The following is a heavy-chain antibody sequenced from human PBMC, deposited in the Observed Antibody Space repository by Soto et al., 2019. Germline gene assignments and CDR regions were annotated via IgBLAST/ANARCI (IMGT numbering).Heavy chain of an antibody. V-gene: IGHV1-3*01. D-gene: IGHD3-22*01. CDR3: ARGGYFDSSNYLAY. J-gene: IGHJ4*02. CDR1: GYTFTSYG. Sequence: AAVKVSCKASGYTFTSYGINWVRQAPGRGLEWMGWINPGNGNTKYSQQFQGRVIIDRDTSASTAYMELSSLRSEDTAVYYCARGGYFDSSNYLAYWGLGTLVTVSS. CDR2: INPGNGNT.